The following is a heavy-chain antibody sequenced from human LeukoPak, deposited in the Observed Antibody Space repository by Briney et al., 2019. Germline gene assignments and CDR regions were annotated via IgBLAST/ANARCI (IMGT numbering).Heavy chain of an antibody. CDR3: GSGDRWTGPHY. Sequence: SETLSLTCTVSGFSISSGYYWGWIRQPPGEGLEWIGNIYHGGNTFYNPSLKSRVTISVDTSKNQFSLKLSSVTAADTAVYYCGSGDRWTGPHYWGQGTLVTVSS. CDR2: IYHGGNT. J-gene: IGHJ4*02. CDR1: GFSISSGYY. D-gene: IGHD3/OR15-3a*01. V-gene: IGHV4-38-2*02.